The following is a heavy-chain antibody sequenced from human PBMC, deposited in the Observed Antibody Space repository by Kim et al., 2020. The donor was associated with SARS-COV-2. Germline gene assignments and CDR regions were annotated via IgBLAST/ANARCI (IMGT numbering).Heavy chain of an antibody. CDR3: AKDFGRVGYGDYSGGY. V-gene: IGHV3-23*01. Sequence: GGSLRLSCAASGFTFSSYAMSWVRQAPGKGLEWVSAISGSGGSTYYADSVKGRFTISRDNSKNTLYLQMNSLRAEDTAVYYCAKDFGRVGYGDYSGGYWGQGTLVTVSS. CDR2: ISGSGGST. D-gene: IGHD4-17*01. J-gene: IGHJ4*02. CDR1: GFTFSSYA.